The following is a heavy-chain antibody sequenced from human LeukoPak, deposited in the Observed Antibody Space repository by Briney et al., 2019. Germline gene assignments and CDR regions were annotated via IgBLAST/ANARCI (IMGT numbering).Heavy chain of an antibody. CDR3: ARLIIKAYYYMDV. Sequence: GGSLRLSCAASGFTFSSYSMNWVRQAPGKGLEWVSSISSSSSYIYYADSVKGRFTISRDNAKNSLYLQMNSLRAEDTAVYYCARLIIKAYYYMDVWGKGTTVTVSS. CDR2: ISSSSSYI. J-gene: IGHJ6*03. V-gene: IGHV3-21*01. D-gene: IGHD3-22*01. CDR1: GFTFSSYS.